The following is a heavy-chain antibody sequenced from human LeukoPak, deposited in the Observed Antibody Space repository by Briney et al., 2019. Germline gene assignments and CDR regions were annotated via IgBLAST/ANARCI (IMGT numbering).Heavy chain of an antibody. CDR2: ISAYNGNT. J-gene: IGHJ6*02. CDR3: ARSYYYDSRGDYYYGMDV. Sequence: GASVKVSCKASGYTFTSYGISWVRQAPGQGLEWMGWISAYNGNTNYAQKLQGRVTMTTDTSTSTAYMELRSLRFDGTAVYYCARSYYYDSRGDYYYGMDVWGQGTTVTVSS. D-gene: IGHD3-22*01. V-gene: IGHV1-18*01. CDR1: GYTFTSYG.